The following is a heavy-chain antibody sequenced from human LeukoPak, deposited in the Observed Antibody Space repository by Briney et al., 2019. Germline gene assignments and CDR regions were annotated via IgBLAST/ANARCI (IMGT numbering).Heavy chain of an antibody. Sequence: SETLSLTCTVSGGSISSYYWSWIRQPPGKGLEWIGYIYYSGSTNYNPSLKSRVTISVDTSKNQFSLKLSSVTASDTAVYYCASIHSSSWPNLDAFDIWGQGTMVTVSS. CDR2: IYYSGST. CDR1: GGSISSYY. D-gene: IGHD6-13*01. V-gene: IGHV4-59*01. CDR3: ASIHSSSWPNLDAFDI. J-gene: IGHJ3*02.